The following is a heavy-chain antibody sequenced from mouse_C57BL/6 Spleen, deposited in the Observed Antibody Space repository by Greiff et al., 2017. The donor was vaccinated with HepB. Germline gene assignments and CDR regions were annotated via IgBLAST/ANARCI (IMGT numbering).Heavy chain of an antibody. V-gene: IGHV1-50*01. D-gene: IGHD1-1*01. CDR3: ARGGFVTTVVENFDY. J-gene: IGHJ2*01. CDR2: IDPSDSYT. CDR1: GYTFTSYW. Sequence: QVQLQQSGAELVKPGASVKLSCKASGYTFTSYWMQWVKQRPGQGLEWIGEIDPSDSYTNYNQKFKGKATLTVDTSSSTAYMQLSSLTSEDSAVYYCARGGFVTTVVENFDYWGQGTTLTVSS.